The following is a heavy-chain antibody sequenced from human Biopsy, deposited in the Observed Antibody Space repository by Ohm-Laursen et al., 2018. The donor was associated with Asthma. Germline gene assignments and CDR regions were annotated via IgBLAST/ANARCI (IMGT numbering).Heavy chain of an antibody. CDR1: CCTFNTSV. Sequence: SVTASCKSLCCTFNTSVIGWVRQAPGQGLEWMGGINSVFGTTTYPQKFQDRVTITADDSTSTVYMELSSLRSEDTAVYYCARKAGSCISRTCYSLDFWGQGTLVTVSS. J-gene: IGHJ4*02. V-gene: IGHV1-69*13. D-gene: IGHD2-2*01. CDR3: ARKAGSCISRTCYSLDF. CDR2: INSVFGTT.